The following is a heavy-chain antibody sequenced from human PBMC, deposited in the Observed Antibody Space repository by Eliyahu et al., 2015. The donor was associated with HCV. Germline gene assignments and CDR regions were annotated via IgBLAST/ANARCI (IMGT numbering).Heavy chain of an antibody. J-gene: IGHJ4*02. CDR3: ARLLDVAGYFDY. CDR2: IYYTGST. D-gene: IGHD6-19*01. CDR1: GVSIRSSSYY. Sequence: QVQLQESGPGLVKPSDTMSLTCTVSGVSIRSSSYYWGWIRHSPGKGLEWIGNIYYTGSTNYSPSLKSRATLSLDTSKNQFSLKLNSVTAADTAVYYCARLLDVAGYFDYWGRGTRVTVSS. V-gene: IGHV4-39*01.